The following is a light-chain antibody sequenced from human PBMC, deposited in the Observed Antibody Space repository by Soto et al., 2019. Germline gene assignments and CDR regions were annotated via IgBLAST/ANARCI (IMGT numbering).Light chain of an antibody. CDR1: QGISIF. J-gene: IGKJ5*01. CDR3: QQLFDSPIT. Sequence: DIQMTQSPSSLSASVGDRVTITRRASQGISIFLNWYQQKPGKAPKLLIYAASNLQSGVPSRFSGSGSGTDFALTISSLRPEDFATYYCQQLFDSPITFGQGTRLEIK. V-gene: IGKV1-39*01. CDR2: AAS.